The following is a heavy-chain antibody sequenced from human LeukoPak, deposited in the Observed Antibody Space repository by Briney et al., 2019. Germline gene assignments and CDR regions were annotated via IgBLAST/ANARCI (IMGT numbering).Heavy chain of an antibody. D-gene: IGHD2/OR15-2a*01. CDR1: GNYW. J-gene: IGHJ4*02. V-gene: IGHV3-74*01. CDR3: VSFYETY. CDR2: INSDGSWT. Sequence: GGSLRLSCAATGNYWIHWVRQAPGKGLVWVSHINSDGSWTSYADSVKGRFTISKDNAKNAVYLQMNSLRAEDTAVYYCVSFYETYWGRGTLVTVSS.